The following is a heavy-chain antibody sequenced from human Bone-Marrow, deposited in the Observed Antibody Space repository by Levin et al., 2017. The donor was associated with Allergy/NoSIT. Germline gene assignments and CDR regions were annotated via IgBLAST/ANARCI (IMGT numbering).Heavy chain of an antibody. V-gene: IGHV4-61*01. CDR3: ARNRIVVAGGNDYYYGMEV. D-gene: IGHD3-22*01. CDR2: INYRGST. Sequence: SETLSFTCTVSGGSVSSGTYYWSWIRQPPGKGLEWIGYINYRGSTKYNSSLKRRVTITVDTSKNEFSLKLSLVTAADTAVYYCARNRIVVAGGNDYYYGMEVWGQGTTVTVSS. CDR1: GGSVSSGTYY. J-gene: IGHJ6*02.